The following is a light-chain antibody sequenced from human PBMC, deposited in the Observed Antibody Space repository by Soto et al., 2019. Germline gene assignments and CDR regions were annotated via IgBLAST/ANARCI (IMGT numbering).Light chain of an antibody. CDR2: DAS. V-gene: IGKV3-11*01. CDR1: QSVSSY. Sequence: EIVLTQSPVTLSLSPGERAPLSCRASQSVSSYLAWYQQKPGQAPRLLIYDASNRATGIPARFSGGGSGTDFTLTIVNLEPEDFAIYYCQQRSKWPPITFGQGTRLEIK. J-gene: IGKJ5*01. CDR3: QQRSKWPPIT.